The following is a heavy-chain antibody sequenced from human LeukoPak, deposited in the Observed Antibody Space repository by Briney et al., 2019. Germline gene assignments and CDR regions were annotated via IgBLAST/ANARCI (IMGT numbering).Heavy chain of an antibody. CDR1: GVSIRTSIYY. CDR3: ARIGYGASSHLKCYFDL. J-gene: IGHJ2*01. CDR2: LFYSGSA. V-gene: IGHV4-39*01. D-gene: IGHD4-17*01. Sequence: PSETLSLTCNVSGVSIRTSIYYWTWIRQPPGKGLEWIGSLFYSGSAYYNPSLKSRLTLPLDTSKNQFSLRLTSVTAADTAVYSCARIGYGASSHLKCYFDLWGRGTLVTVSS.